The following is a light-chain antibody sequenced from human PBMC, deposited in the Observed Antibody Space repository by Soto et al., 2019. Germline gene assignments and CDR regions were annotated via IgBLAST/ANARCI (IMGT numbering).Light chain of an antibody. Sequence: VTPGEPASICWRSSQSLLHSDGYNYLAWYLQKPGHSPQLLIDLASSRASGVPDRFSGSGSGTDFALESRRRHAGYVCRLGIAAALFLLTRTF. CDR1: QSLLHSDGYNY. V-gene: IGKV2-28*01. CDR2: LAS. CDR3: AAALFLLTRT. J-gene: IGKJ1*01.